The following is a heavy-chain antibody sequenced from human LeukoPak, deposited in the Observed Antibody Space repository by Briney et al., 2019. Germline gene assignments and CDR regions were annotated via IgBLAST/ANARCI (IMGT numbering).Heavy chain of an antibody. CDR2: IYYSGST. D-gene: IGHD6-19*01. J-gene: IGHJ6*02. V-gene: IGHV4-39*01. CDR1: GGSISSSSYS. Sequence: TTSETLSLTCTVSGGSISSSSYSWGWIRQPPGKGLEWIGSIYYSGSTYYNPSLKSRVTISVDTSKNQFSLKLSSVTAADTAVYYCARHIGSGPFYGMDVWGQGTTVTVSS. CDR3: ARHIGSGPFYGMDV.